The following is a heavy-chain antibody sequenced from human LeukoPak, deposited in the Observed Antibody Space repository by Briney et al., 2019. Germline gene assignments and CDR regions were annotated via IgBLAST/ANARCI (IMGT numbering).Heavy chain of an antibody. J-gene: IGHJ6*02. CDR1: GYAFTGYV. V-gene: IGHV1-2*02. CDR3: ARVPITIFGVVITGYYYYGMDV. Sequence: ASVKVSCKASGYAFTGYVIHFVRQAPGQGLEWMGWIKPNGGGTHYAQRFRDRVTVTRDTSISTAYMELTRLTLDDTAVYYCARVPITIFGVVITGYYYYGMDVWGQGTTVTVSS. D-gene: IGHD3-3*01. CDR2: IKPNGGGT.